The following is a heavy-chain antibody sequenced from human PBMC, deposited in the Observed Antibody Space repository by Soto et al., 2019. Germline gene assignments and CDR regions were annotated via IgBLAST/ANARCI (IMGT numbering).Heavy chain of an antibody. V-gene: IGHV2-5*02. CDR2: IYWDDDK. Sequence: QITLKESGPTLVKPTQTLTLTCTFSGFSLSADGVGVGWIRQPPGKALEWLALIYWDDDKRYRPSLKSRLTMTKASSKSQVVLTMTNMDPVDTATYSCSHAYGGPSWPNDAFDVWGQGTVVTVSS. CDR1: GFSLSADGVG. CDR3: SHAYGGPSWPNDAFDV. J-gene: IGHJ3*01. D-gene: IGHD2-2*01.